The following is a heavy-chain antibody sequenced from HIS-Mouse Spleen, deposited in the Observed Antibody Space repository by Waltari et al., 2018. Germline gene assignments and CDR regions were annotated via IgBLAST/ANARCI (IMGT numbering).Heavy chain of an antibody. CDR2: IYYSGST. CDR1: GGSISSSSYY. CDR3: AREIPYSSSWYDWYFDL. Sequence: QLQLQESGPGLVKPSETLSLTCTVSGGSISSSSYYWGWIRQPPGKGLEWIGSIYYSGSTYSNPSLKIRVPISVDTSKNQFSLKLSSVTAADTAVYYCAREIPYSSSWYDWYFDLWGRGTLVTVSS. J-gene: IGHJ2*01. D-gene: IGHD6-13*01. V-gene: IGHV4-39*07.